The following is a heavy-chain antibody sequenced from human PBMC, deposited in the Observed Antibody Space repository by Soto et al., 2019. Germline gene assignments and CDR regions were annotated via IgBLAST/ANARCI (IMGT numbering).Heavy chain of an antibody. V-gene: IGHV4-34*01. CDR3: ARFGRGYDSSGYYRVYYGMDV. D-gene: IGHD3-22*01. Sequence: SETLSLTCAVYGGSFSGHYWSWIRQPPGKGLEWIGEINHSGSTNYNPSLKSRVTISVDTSKNQFSLKLSSVTAADTAVYYCARFGRGYDSSGYYRVYYGMDVWGQGTTVTVSS. CDR2: INHSGST. CDR1: GGSFSGHY. J-gene: IGHJ6*02.